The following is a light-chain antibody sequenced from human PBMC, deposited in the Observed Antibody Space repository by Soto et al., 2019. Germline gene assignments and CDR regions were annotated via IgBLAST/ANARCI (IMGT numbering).Light chain of an antibody. CDR2: DAS. J-gene: IGKJ2*01. Sequence: EIVLTQSPGTLSLSPGERATLSCRASQSVSSSYLAWYQQKPGQAPRLLIYDASSRATGIPDRFSGNGSGTDFTLTISRLEPEDFAVYYCQQYGSSLYTFGQGTKLEIK. CDR3: QQYGSSLYT. V-gene: IGKV3-20*01. CDR1: QSVSSSY.